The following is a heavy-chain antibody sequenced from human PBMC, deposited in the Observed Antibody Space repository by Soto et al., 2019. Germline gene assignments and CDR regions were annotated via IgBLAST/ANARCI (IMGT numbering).Heavy chain of an antibody. CDR3: DRDRYDSSGSVHPLDY. D-gene: IGHD3-22*01. V-gene: IGHV4-30-4*01. Sequence: QVQLQESGPGLVKPSQTLSLTCTVSGGSISSGDYYWSWIRQPPGKGLEWIGYIYYSGSTYYNPSLKSRVTISVDTSKNQFSLKLSSVTAADTAVYYCDRDRYDSSGSVHPLDYWGQGTLVTVSA. CDR2: IYYSGST. CDR1: GGSISSGDYY. J-gene: IGHJ4*02.